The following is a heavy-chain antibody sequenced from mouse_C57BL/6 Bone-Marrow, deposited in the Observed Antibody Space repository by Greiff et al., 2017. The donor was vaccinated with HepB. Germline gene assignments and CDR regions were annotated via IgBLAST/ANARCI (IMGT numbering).Heavy chain of an antibody. CDR1: GYTFTSYW. Sequence: QVQLQQPGAELVKPGASVKLSCKASGYTFTSYWMHWVKQRPGQGLEWIGMIHPNSGSTNYNEKFKSKATLTVDKSSSTAYMQLSSLTSEDSAVYYCARAYPYYGSSPYYYAMDYWGEGTSVTVSS. D-gene: IGHD1-1*01. CDR3: ARAYPYYGSSPYYYAMDY. V-gene: IGHV1-64*01. CDR2: IHPNSGST. J-gene: IGHJ4*01.